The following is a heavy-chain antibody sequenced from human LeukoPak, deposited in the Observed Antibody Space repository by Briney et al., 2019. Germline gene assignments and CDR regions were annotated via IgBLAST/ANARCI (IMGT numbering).Heavy chain of an antibody. CDR3: ARRGIAAAGYDY. CDR2: IYYSGTT. CDR1: GGSISSDH. V-gene: IGHV4-59*08. J-gene: IGHJ4*02. D-gene: IGHD6-13*01. Sequence: PSETLSLTCTVSGGSISSDHWSWIRQPPRKGLEWGGYIYYSGTTNYNPSLKSRVTILVDTSKNQFSLNLSSVTAADTAVYYCARRGIAAAGYDYWGQGTLVTVSS.